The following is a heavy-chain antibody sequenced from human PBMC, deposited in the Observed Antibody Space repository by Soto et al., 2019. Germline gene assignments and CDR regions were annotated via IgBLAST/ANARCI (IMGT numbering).Heavy chain of an antibody. J-gene: IGHJ4*02. V-gene: IGHV1-18*01. CDR3: ARGRYGDY. D-gene: IGHD1-1*01. Sequence: QVHLVQSGAEVKKPGASVKVSCQASGYAFTTYGNTWVRQAPGQGFEWMGWISAHNGNTNCAQKRQGRVTVTRDTSTRSAYMELRSLRSDDTAVYYCARGRYGDYWGQGALVTVSS. CDR2: ISAHNGNT. CDR1: GYAFTTYG.